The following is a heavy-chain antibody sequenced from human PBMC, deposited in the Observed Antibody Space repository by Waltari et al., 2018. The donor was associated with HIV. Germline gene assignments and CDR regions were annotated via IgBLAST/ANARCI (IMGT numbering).Heavy chain of an antibody. D-gene: IGHD3-22*01. CDR1: GFTFDDYA. CDR3: AKGGPYDSSGYYLVPFDP. Sequence: EVQLVESGGGLVQPGRSLRLSCAASGFTFDDYAMHWVRQAPGKGLEWVSGISWNSGSIGYADSVKGRFTISRDNAKNSLYLQMNSLRAEDTALYYCAKGGPYDSSGYYLVPFDPWGQGTLVTVSS. CDR2: ISWNSGSI. V-gene: IGHV3-9*01. J-gene: IGHJ5*02.